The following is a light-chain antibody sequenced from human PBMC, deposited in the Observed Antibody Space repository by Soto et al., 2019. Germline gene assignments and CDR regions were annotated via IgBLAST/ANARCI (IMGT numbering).Light chain of an antibody. Sequence: EIVLTQSPGTLSLSPGERATLSCRASQSVSSSYLAWYQQKPGQAPRLLIYGASGRDTGIPDRFSGSGSGTDFTLTISRLEPEDFAVYYCQQYGSSFTFGPGTKVDIK. CDR1: QSVSSSY. CDR3: QQYGSSFT. V-gene: IGKV3-20*01. J-gene: IGKJ3*01. CDR2: GAS.